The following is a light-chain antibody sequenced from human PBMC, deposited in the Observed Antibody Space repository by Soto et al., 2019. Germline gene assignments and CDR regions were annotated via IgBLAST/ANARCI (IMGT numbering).Light chain of an antibody. V-gene: IGKV3-20*01. CDR2: GAS. J-gene: IGKJ1*01. Sequence: IVLTQSPGTLSLSPGERATLSCSASQRVISSYLAWFQQRPGQAPRLLIYGASTRATGIPARFSGSGSGAEFTLTISSLQSEDFAVYYCQQYGSSGTFGQGTKVHIK. CDR1: QRVISSY. CDR3: QQYGSSGT.